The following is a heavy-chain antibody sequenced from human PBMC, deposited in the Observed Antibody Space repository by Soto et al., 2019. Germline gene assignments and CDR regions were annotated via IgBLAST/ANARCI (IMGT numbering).Heavy chain of an antibody. V-gene: IGHV4-59*01. CDR2: VYYGGST. Sequence: SETLSLTCTVSGDSIRSYYWTWIRQPPGRGLEWIGHVYYGGSTNYNPSLQSRVTISLDTSKNQFSLRLTSMTAADAAVYYCARVHVMVVAGSTFDYWGHGTLVTVSS. CDR3: ARVHVMVVAGSTFDY. CDR1: GDSIRSYY. J-gene: IGHJ4*01. D-gene: IGHD6-19*01.